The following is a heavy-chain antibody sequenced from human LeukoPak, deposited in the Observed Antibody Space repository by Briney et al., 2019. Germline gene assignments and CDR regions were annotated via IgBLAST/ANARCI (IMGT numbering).Heavy chain of an antibody. CDR2: IFYCGST. J-gene: IGHJ4*02. Sequence: SETLSLTCTVSGGSINSDYWSWIRQPPGKGLEWIGNIFYCGSTLYNPSLKSRITISVDPSTNQFSLKVRSVTAADTAVYYCAKESCRGGACNLDNWGQGSLVTVSS. D-gene: IGHD2-15*01. CDR3: AKESCRGGACNLDN. V-gene: IGHV4-59*01. CDR1: GGSINSDY.